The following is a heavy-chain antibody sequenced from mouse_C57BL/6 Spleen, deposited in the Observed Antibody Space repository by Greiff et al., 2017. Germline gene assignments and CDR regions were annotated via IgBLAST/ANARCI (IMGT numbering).Heavy chain of an antibody. J-gene: IGHJ3*01. CDR2: ISYDGSN. V-gene: IGHV3-6*01. CDR1: GYSITSGYY. D-gene: IGHD2-4*01. CDR3: ARAYDYDVGWFAY. Sequence: DVKLVESGPGLVKPSQSLSLTCSVTGYSITSGYYWNWIRQFPGNKLEWMGYISYDGSNNYNPSLKNRISITRDTSKNQFFLKLNSVTTEDTATYYCARAYDYDVGWFAYWGQGTLVTVSA.